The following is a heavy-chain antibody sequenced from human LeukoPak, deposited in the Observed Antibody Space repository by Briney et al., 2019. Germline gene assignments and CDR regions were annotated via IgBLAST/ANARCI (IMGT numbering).Heavy chain of an antibody. Sequence: SETLSLTCTVSGGSISSHYWSWIRQPPGKGLEWIGYIYYSGSTNYNPSLKSRVTISVDTSKNQFSLKLSSVTAADTAVYYCARERIVGATEHYFDYWGQGTLVTVSS. J-gene: IGHJ4*02. V-gene: IGHV4-59*11. CDR2: IYYSGST. D-gene: IGHD1-26*01. CDR3: ARERIVGATEHYFDY. CDR1: GGSISSHY.